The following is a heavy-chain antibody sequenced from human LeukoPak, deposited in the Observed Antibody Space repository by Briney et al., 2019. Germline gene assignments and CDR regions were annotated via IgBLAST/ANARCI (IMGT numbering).Heavy chain of an antibody. D-gene: IGHD6-19*01. CDR3: AREMLAAVAAQS. CDR2: ITNNSSYI. V-gene: IGHV3-21*01. J-gene: IGHJ5*02. CDR1: GFTFSSYS. Sequence: GRSLRLSCAASGFTFSSYSMHWVRQAPGKGLEWVSSITNNSSYIYYADSVKGRFTLPRDHAKNSLYLQMNSLTCEDTAVYYCAREMLAAVAAQSWGQGTLVTVSS.